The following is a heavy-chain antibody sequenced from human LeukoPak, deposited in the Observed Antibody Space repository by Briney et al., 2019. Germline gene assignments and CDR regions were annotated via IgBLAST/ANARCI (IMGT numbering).Heavy chain of an antibody. J-gene: IGHJ4*02. CDR2: ISYDGSNK. D-gene: IGHD1-14*01. CDR1: GFTFSSYA. Sequence: GGSLRLSCAASGFTFSSYAMHWVRQAPGKGLEWVAVISYDGSNKYYADSVKGRFTISRDNSRNTLYLQMNSLRAEDTAVYYCARDPEALAYFDYWGQGTLVTVSS. CDR3: ARDPEALAYFDY. V-gene: IGHV3-30-3*01.